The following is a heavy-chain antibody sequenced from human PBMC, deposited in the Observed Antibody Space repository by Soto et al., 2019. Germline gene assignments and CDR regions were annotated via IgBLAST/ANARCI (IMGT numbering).Heavy chain of an antibody. D-gene: IGHD3-22*01. Sequence: GGSLRLSCAASGFTFSSYWMSWVRQAPGKGLEWVANIKQDGSEKYYVDSVKGRFTISRDNAKNSLYLQMNSLRAEDTTVYYCARDSYYYDSSGLDYWGQGTLVTVSS. V-gene: IGHV3-7*01. CDR2: IKQDGSEK. J-gene: IGHJ4*02. CDR3: ARDSYYYDSSGLDY. CDR1: GFTFSSYW.